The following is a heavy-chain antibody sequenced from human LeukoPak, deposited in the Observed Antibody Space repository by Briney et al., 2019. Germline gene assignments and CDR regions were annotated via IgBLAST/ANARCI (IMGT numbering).Heavy chain of an antibody. CDR2: ISYDGNNK. D-gene: IGHD2-21*02. CDR1: GFTFNNYP. J-gene: IGHJ3*02. V-gene: IGHV3-30-3*01. CDR3: ATMTARGAFDI. Sequence: GGSLRLSCAASGFTFNNYPMHWVRQAPGKGLEWVALISYDGNNKYYADSVKGRFTISRDNSKNTVYLQMNSLRPEDTAIYYCATMTARGAFDIWGQGIMVTVSS.